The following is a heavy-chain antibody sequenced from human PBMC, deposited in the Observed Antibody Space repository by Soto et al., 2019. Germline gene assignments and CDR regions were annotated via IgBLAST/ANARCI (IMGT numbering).Heavy chain of an antibody. D-gene: IGHD2-2*03. J-gene: IGHJ3*02. CDR2: IYPGDSET. V-gene: IGHV5-51*01. CDR1: GFSFTSYW. CDR3: ARTLGYCSTTSCYEFGAFDI. Sequence: GESLKISCKGSGFSFTSYWIGWVRQMPGKGLEWMGIIYPGDSETRYSPSFQGQVNISADKSISTANLQWSSLRASDTAMYYCARTLGYCSTTSCYEFGAFDIWRQGTMVTVSS.